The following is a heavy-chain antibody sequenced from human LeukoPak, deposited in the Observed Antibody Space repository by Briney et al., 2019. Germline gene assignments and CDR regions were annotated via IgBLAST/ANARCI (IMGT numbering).Heavy chain of an antibody. CDR3: TRQTERDAYNRY. V-gene: IGHV3-7*05. Sequence: GGSLRLSCAASGFSFSNYWMSWVRQAPGKGLEWVANIKQDGSAISYVDSVKGRFTTSRDNAKNSVYLQLNSLRAEDTAVYYCTRQTERDAYNRYWGQGTLVTVSS. CDR1: GFSFSNYW. J-gene: IGHJ4*02. CDR2: IKQDGSAI. D-gene: IGHD5-24*01.